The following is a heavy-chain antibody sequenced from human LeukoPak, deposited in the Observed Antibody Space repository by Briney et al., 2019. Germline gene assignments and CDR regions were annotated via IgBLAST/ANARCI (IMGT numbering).Heavy chain of an antibody. D-gene: IGHD6-19*01. CDR3: ARYSSGWYDWFDP. CDR1: GGSFSGYY. CDR2: INHSGST. Sequence: PSETLSLTCAVYGGSFSGYYWSWIRQPPGKGLEWIGEINHSGSTNYNPSLKSRVTISLDTSKNQFSLKLSSVTAADTAVYYCARYSSGWYDWFDPWGQGTLVTVSS. V-gene: IGHV4-34*10. J-gene: IGHJ5*02.